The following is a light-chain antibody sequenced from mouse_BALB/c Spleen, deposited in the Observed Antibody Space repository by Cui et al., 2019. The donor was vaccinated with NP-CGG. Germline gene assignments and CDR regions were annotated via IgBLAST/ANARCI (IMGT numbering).Light chain of an antibody. V-gene: IGLV1*01. J-gene: IGLJ1*01. CDR1: TGAVTISKY. CDR3: ALWYSNHWV. CDR2: GTN. Sequence: QAVVTQESAPTTSPGETVTLTCRSSTGAVTISKYANGVQEKPDNLCTGLIGGTNNRAPGGPGRVSGSLIGDKAALTITGAQTEDEAIYFCALWYSNHWVFGGGTKLTVL.